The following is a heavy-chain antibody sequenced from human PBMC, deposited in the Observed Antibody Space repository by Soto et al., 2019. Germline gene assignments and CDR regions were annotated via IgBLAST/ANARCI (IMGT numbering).Heavy chain of an antibody. J-gene: IGHJ4*02. CDR3: AQRRDGNNSFDY. CDR2: IYWDDDK. Sequence: QITLTESGPTLVKPTQTLTLTCTFSGFSFSTSGGGVGWIRQPPGKALEWLALIYWDDDKRYSPSLKSRLTITKDTSKNRVVLTMTNMDPVDTATYYCAQRRDGNNSFDYWGQGTLVTVSS. CDR1: GFSFSTSGGG. V-gene: IGHV2-5*02.